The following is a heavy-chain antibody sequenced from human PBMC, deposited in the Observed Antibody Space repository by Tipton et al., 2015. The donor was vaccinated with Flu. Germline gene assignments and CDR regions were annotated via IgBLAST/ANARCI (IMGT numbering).Heavy chain of an antibody. CDR3: AREVAGTFDY. D-gene: IGHD6-19*01. CDR2: IYYSGST. Sequence: TLSLTCTVSGGSISSYYWSWIRQPPGKGLEWIGYIYYSGSTNYNPSLKSRVTISVDTSKNQFSLKLSSVTAADTAVYYCAREVAGTFDYWGQGTLVTVSS. CDR1: GGSISSYY. V-gene: IGHV4-59*01. J-gene: IGHJ4*02.